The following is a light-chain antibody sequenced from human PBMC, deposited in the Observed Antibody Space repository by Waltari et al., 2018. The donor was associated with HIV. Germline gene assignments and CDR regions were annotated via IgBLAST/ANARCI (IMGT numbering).Light chain of an antibody. V-gene: IGKV3-15*01. CDR3: QHYNNWPYP. J-gene: IGKJ2*01. Sequence: EIVMTQSPATLSVSPGERATLSCRASQSVSSNLAWYQKKPGQPPRLLIFGASTRATGIPARFSGSGSGTEFSLTISSLQSEDFAVYYCQHYNNWPYPFCQGTKLEIK. CDR2: GAS. CDR1: QSVSSN.